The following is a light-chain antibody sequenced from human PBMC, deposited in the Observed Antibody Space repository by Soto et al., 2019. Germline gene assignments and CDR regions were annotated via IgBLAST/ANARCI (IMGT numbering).Light chain of an antibody. J-gene: IGLJ1*01. Sequence: QSVLTQPASVSGSPGQSITISCTGTSSDVGGYNYVSWYQQHPAKAPKLMIYDVGNRPSGVSNRFSGSKSANTASLTISGLQAEDEADYYCYSYTSSSTYVFGTGTKVTVL. CDR1: SSDVGGYNY. CDR3: YSYTSSSTYV. V-gene: IGLV2-14*01. CDR2: DVG.